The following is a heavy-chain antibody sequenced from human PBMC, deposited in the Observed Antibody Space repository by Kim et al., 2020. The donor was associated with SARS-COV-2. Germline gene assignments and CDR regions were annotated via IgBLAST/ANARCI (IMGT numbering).Heavy chain of an antibody. J-gene: IGHJ4*02. CDR3: AKVGEARNRAFDY. V-gene: IGHV3-43*01. Sequence: YADSVKGRFTISRDNSKNSLYLQMNSLRTEDTALYYCAKVGEARNRAFDYWGQGTLVTVSS.